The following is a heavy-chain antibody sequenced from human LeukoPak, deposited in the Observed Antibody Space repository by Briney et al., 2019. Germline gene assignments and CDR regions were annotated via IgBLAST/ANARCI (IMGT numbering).Heavy chain of an antibody. CDR1: GFTFSSYG. CDR2: IWYDGSNK. V-gene: IGHV3-33*01. D-gene: IGHD2-15*01. J-gene: IGHJ6*02. CDR3: ASGELLANYYYYYGMDV. Sequence: GGSLRLSCAASGFTFSSYGMHWVRQAPGKGLEWVAVIWYDGSNKYYADSVKGRFTISRDNAKNSLYLQMNSLRDEDTAVYYCASGELLANYYYYYGMDVWGQGTTVTVSS.